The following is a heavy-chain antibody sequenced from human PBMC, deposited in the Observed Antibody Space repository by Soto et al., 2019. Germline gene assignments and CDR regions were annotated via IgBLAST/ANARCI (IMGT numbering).Heavy chain of an antibody. CDR3: ARSGRVEMDTIGHLGYYYGMAV. CDR2: IYYSGST. Sequence: SQTLSLACTVSGGSISSSSYYWGWIRQPPGKGLEWIGSIYYSGSTYYNPSLKSRVTISVDTSKNQFSLKLSSVTAADTAVYEFARSGRVEMDTIGHLGYYYGMAVWGQGTTFTAS. D-gene: IGHD1-26*01. J-gene: IGHJ6*02. CDR1: GGSISSSSYY. V-gene: IGHV4-39*01.